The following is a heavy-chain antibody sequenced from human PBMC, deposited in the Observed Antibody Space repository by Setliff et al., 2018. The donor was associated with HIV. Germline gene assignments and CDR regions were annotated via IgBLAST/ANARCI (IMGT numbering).Heavy chain of an antibody. CDR1: GGSISSSGDY. V-gene: IGHV4-31*03. Sequence: PSETLSLTCTVSGGSISSSGDYWSWVRQHPGKGLEWIGYIYYTGSTYSNPSLQSRVRISVDTSKNQFSLRLSSVTAADTAVYYCARDHHYDILTGPYYYYMDVWGKGTTVTVSS. D-gene: IGHD3-9*01. CDR3: ARDHHYDILTGPYYYYMDV. CDR2: IYYTGST. J-gene: IGHJ6*03.